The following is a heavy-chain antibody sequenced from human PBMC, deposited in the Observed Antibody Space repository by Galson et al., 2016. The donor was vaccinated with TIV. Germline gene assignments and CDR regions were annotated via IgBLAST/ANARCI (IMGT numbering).Heavy chain of an antibody. CDR3: ARATPSGFGVVMTLDY. Sequence: CAISGDSVSSDSAAWNWIRQSPSRGLEWLGRTHYRSKWYNDYAVAVKSRITITPDTSKNQFSLQLTSVTPEDTAVYYCARATPSGFGVVMTLDYWGQGTLVTVSS. CDR1: GDSVSSDSAA. D-gene: IGHD3-3*01. J-gene: IGHJ4*02. V-gene: IGHV6-1*01. CDR2: THYRSKWYN.